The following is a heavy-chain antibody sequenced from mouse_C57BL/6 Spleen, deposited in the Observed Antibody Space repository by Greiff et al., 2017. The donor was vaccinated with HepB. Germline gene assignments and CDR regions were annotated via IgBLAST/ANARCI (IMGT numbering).Heavy chain of an antibody. V-gene: IGHV5-4*01. CDR1: GFTFSSYA. J-gene: IGHJ1*03. Sequence: EVQGVESGGGLVKPGGSLKLSCAASGFTFSSYAMSWVRQTPEKRLEWVATISDGGSYTYYPDNVKGRFTISRDNAKNNLYLQMSHLKSEDTAMYYCARGADYLRYFDVWGTGTTVTVSS. D-gene: IGHD1-1*01. CDR2: ISDGGSYT. CDR3: ARGADYLRYFDV.